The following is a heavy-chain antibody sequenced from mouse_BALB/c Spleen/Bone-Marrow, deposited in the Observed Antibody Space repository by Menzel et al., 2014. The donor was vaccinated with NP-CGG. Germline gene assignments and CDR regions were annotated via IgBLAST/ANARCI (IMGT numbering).Heavy chain of an antibody. V-gene: IGHV3-1*02. CDR1: GYSITSGYG. D-gene: IGHD1-2*01. CDR2: IHYRGNT. J-gene: IGHJ3*01. Sequence: EVMLVESGPDLVKPSQSLSLTCTVTGYSITSGYGWHGIRQLPGNQEEWVAYIHYRGNTDYNPSLKSRISITRDTSKIQFFLQLNSVTTEDTATYYGAREARTKARFDYWGQGTLVTVSS. CDR3: AREARTKARFDY.